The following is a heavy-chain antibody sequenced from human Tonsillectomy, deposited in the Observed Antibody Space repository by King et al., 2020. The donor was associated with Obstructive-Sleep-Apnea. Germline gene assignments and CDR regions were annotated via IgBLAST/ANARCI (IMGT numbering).Heavy chain of an antibody. Sequence: VQLQQWGAGLLGPSETLSLTCAVYGGSFSDDYWSWIRQPPGKGLEGMGEINHSGSTNYNPSLKSRGTISVDTAKNQFSLHLSSVTAADTAVYYCARGSGAASVNWFDPWGQGALVTVSS. CDR1: GGSFSDDY. CDR2: INHSGST. D-gene: IGHD6-13*01. V-gene: IGHV4-34*01. J-gene: IGHJ5*02. CDR3: ARGSGAASVNWFDP.